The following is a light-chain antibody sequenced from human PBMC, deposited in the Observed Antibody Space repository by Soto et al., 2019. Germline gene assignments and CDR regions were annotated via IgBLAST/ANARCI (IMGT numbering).Light chain of an antibody. V-gene: IGKV1-27*01. CDR2: AAS. CDR3: EMYNIAPLIT. J-gene: IGKJ5*01. Sequence: DIQMIPSPSSLSAYVGARVTISCRASQDIGNHLAWYQQKPGKVPKLLIHAASTLQSGVPSRFSGSGSGTDFTLTISSLQPEDVATYFCEMYNIAPLITFGQGTRLEIK. CDR1: QDIGNH.